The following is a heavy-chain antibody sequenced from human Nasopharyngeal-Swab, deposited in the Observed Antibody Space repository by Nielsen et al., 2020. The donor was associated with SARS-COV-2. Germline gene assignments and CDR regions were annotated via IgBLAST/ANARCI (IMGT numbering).Heavy chain of an antibody. D-gene: IGHD1-26*01. CDR3: AKNSGSYMGRSAFDI. CDR1: GFTFDDYA. CDR2: ISWNSGST. V-gene: IGHV3-9*01. Sequence: SLKISCAASGFTFDDYAMHWVRQAPGKGLEWVSGISWNSGSTGYADSVKRRFTISRDNAKNSLYLQMNSLRAEDTALYYCAKNSGSYMGRSAFDIWGQGTMVTVSS. J-gene: IGHJ3*02.